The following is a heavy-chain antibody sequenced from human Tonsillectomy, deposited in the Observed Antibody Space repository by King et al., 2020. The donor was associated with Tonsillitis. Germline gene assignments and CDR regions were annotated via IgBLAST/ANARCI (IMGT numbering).Heavy chain of an antibody. CDR2: IGGSDGST. CDR3: AKDRGVYDYGSGSYPLNYYGMDV. D-gene: IGHD3-10*01. Sequence: VQLVESGGGLVQPGGSLRLSCAASGFSFSYYAMNWVRQAPGKGLEWVSGIGGSDGSTYYADSVKGRFTISRDNSKNTLDLQMNSLRAEDTAVYFCAKDRGVYDYGSGSYPLNYYGMDVWAQGTTVTVSS. J-gene: IGHJ6*02. CDR1: GFSFSYYA. V-gene: IGHV3-23*04.